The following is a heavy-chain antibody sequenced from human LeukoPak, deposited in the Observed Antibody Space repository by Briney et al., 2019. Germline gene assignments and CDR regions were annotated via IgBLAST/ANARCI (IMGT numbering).Heavy chain of an antibody. D-gene: IGHD3-10*01. Sequence: SETLSPTCAVYGGSYSGYYWSWIRQPPGKGLEWIGEINHSGSTNYNPSLKSRVTISVDTSKNQFSLKLSSVTAADTAVYYCGRGVGRFTMVRGVNNWFDPWGQGTLVTVSS. J-gene: IGHJ5*02. CDR2: INHSGST. CDR3: GRGVGRFTMVRGVNNWFDP. V-gene: IGHV4-34*01. CDR1: GGSYSGYY.